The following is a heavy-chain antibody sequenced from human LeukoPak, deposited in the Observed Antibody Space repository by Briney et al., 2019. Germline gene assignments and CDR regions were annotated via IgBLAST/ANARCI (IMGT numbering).Heavy chain of an antibody. D-gene: IGHD6-19*01. CDR1: GTSMSNSY. CDR2: IQNRGST. CDR3: TRGQWLDVWDF. J-gene: IGHJ4*02. V-gene: IGHV4-4*07. Sequence: SETLSLTCTVSGTSMSNSYWSWIRQPAGKGLEWIGHIQNRGSTIYNPSLGSRVTMSLDTPKNQFSLKLNSVTAADTAVYYCTRGQWLDVWDFWGQGTLVTVSS.